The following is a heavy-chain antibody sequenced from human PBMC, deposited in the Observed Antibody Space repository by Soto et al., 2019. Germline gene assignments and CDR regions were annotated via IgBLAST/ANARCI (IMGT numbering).Heavy chain of an antibody. CDR2: INPNSGGT. V-gene: IGHV1-2*02. Sequence: ASVKVSCKASGYTFTGYYMHWVRQAPGQGLEWMGWINPNSGGTNYAQKLQGRVTMTRDTSISTAYMELSRLRSDDTAVYYCARSVLRFLEWLSSGYGMDVWGQGTTVNVSS. D-gene: IGHD3-3*01. J-gene: IGHJ6*02. CDR3: ARSVLRFLEWLSSGYGMDV. CDR1: GYTFTGYY.